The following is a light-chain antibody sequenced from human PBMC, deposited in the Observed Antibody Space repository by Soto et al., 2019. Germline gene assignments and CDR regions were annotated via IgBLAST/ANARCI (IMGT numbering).Light chain of an antibody. CDR1: QSVGSD. J-gene: IGKJ1*01. Sequence: EIVMTQSLATLSFSPGERAILSCRASQSVGSDLAWYQQKPGQAPRLVIYDIFTRATGVPTRISGSGSGTDFTLTISNLEPEDFAVYYCQQHSHWPPWTFGQGTNVDIK. CDR3: QQHSHWPPWT. CDR2: DIF. V-gene: IGKV3-11*01.